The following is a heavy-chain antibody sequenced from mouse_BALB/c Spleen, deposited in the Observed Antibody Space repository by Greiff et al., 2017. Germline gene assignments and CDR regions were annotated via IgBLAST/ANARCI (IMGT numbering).Heavy chain of an antibody. V-gene: IGHV14-3*02. D-gene: IGHD1-1*01. CDR3: ASVYYGSSRAYWYFDV. Sequence: EVQLQQSGAELVKPGASVKLSCTASGFNIKDTYMHWVKQRPEQGLEWIGRIDPANGNTKYDPKFQGKATITADTSSNTAYLQLSSLTSEDTAVYYCASVYYGSSRAYWYFDVWGAGTTVTVSA. CDR2: IDPANGNT. CDR1: GFNIKDTY. J-gene: IGHJ1*01.